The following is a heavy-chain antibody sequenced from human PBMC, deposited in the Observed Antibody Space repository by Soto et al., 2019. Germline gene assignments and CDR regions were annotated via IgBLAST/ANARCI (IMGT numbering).Heavy chain of an antibody. J-gene: IGHJ4*02. Sequence: QVQLVQSGAEVKKPGSSVKVSCKASGGTFSSYAISWVRQAPGQGLEWMGGIIPIFETANYAQKFQGRVTITADDPTNKAYMELISLRSEDTAVYYCARDSSYYNSSGEFGYWGQGTLVTVSS. CDR2: IIPIFETA. V-gene: IGHV1-69*01. CDR3: ARDSSYYNSSGEFGY. CDR1: GGTFSSYA. D-gene: IGHD3-22*01.